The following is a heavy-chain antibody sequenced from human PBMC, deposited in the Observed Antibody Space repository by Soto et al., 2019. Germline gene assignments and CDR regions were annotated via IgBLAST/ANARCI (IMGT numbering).Heavy chain of an antibody. V-gene: IGHV4-34*01. CDR2: INHSGST. J-gene: IGHJ5*02. Sequence: PSETLSLTCAVYGGSFSGYYWSWIRQPPGKGLEWIGEINHSGSTNYNPSLKSRVTISVDTSKNQFSLKLSSVTAADTAVYYCARGHNSVIVVVIAHGDWFDPWGQGTLVTVSS. D-gene: IGHD2-21*01. CDR1: GGSFSGYY. CDR3: ARGHNSVIVVVIAHGDWFDP.